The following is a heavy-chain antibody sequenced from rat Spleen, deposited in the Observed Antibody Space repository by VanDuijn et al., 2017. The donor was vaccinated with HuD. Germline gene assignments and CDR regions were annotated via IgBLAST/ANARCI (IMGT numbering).Heavy chain of an antibody. V-gene: IGHV4-2*01. Sequence: EVKLVESGGGLVQPGRSLKLSCVASGFNFNDYWMGWVRQAPGKGLEWIGEINKDSSTIKYSPSLKDKFTISRDNAQNTLYLQMSKLRSEDTAIYYCVREDFGVDYWGQGVMVTVSS. CDR3: VREDFGVDY. CDR1: GFNFNDYW. CDR2: INKDSSTI. J-gene: IGHJ2*01. D-gene: IGHD4-3*01.